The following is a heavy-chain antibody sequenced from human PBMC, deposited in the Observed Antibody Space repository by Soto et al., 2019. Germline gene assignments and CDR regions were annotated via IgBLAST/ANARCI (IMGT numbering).Heavy chain of an antibody. Sequence: GGSLRLSCAASGFTFSNAWINWVRQAPGKGLEWVGRIKSKTDGGTTDFAAPVKGRFAISRDDSKNMVYLQMNSLKTEDTAVYYCTTDSYIPRVIVRIDYWGHGTLVTVSS. CDR3: TTDSYIPRVIVRIDY. V-gene: IGHV3-15*07. D-gene: IGHD3-22*01. CDR2: IKSKTDGGTT. J-gene: IGHJ4*01. CDR1: GFTFSNAW.